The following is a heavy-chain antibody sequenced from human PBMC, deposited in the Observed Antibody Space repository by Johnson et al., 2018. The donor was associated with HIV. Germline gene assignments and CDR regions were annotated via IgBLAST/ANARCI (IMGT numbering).Heavy chain of an antibody. V-gene: IGHV3-66*01. CDR1: GFIVRSNY. D-gene: IGHD5-18*01. CDR3: ARWVDTTFDI. Sequence: MLLVESGGGLVQPGGSLRLSCAASGFIVRSNYMNWVRQAPGKGLEWVSVIYSGGDTYYSDSVMGRFTISRDTSKNTLYLQMNSLRAEDTAVYYCARWVDTTFDIWGQGTMVTVSS. CDR2: IYSGGDT. J-gene: IGHJ3*02.